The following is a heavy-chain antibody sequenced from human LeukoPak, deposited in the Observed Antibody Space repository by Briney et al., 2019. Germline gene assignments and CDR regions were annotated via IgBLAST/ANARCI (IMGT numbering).Heavy chain of an antibody. V-gene: IGHV4-30-2*01. D-gene: IGHD2-8*02. Sequence: SETLSLTCAVSGGSISSGGYSWSWIRQPPGKALEWIGYIYHSDSTYYNPSLKSRVNILADRSKNQFSLKLSSVTAADTAVYYCARGRLVRDAFGIWGQGTMVTVSS. CDR2: IYHSDST. CDR3: ARGRLVRDAFGI. CDR1: GGSISSGGYS. J-gene: IGHJ3*02.